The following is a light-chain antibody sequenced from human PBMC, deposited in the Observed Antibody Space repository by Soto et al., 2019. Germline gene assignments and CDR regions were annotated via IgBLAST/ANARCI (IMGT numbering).Light chain of an antibody. CDR1: SSDVGDYNY. CDR2: DVS. V-gene: IGLV2-14*03. CDR3: SSYTSSSTPYV. Sequence: QSALTQPASVSGSPGQSITISCTGTSSDVGDYNYVYWYQQHPGKAPKLMIYDVSNRPSGVSNRFSGSKSGNTASLTISGLHAEDEADYFCSSYTSSSTPYVFGTGTKVTVL. J-gene: IGLJ1*01.